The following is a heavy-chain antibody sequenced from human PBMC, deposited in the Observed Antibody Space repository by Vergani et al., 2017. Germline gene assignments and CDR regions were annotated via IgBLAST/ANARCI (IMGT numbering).Heavy chain of an antibody. CDR3: ARDGGEYDKDALDV. V-gene: IGHV3-23*01. Sequence: VQLLESGGGLVQPGGSLRLSCAASGFIFTNYAMSWVRQAPGKGLEWVSAISARGSSTYYADSVKGRFTISRDNSKNTLHLQMNSLRAEDTALYYCARDGGEYDKDALDVWGQGTKVTVTS. CDR1: GFIFTNYA. CDR2: ISARGSST. D-gene: IGHD2-21*01. J-gene: IGHJ3*01.